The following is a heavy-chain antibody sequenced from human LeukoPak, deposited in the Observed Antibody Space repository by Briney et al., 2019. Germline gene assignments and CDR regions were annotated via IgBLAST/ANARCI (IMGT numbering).Heavy chain of an antibody. Sequence: GASVKVSCKASGYTFTSYGISWVRQAPGQGLEWMGWINTNTGNPTYAQGFTGRFVFSLDTSVSTAYLQISSLKAEDTAVYYCARVASEDYYDFWSGYLDYYYYYMDVWGKGTTVTVSS. J-gene: IGHJ6*03. CDR1: GYTFTSYG. D-gene: IGHD3-3*01. CDR3: ARVASEDYYDFWSGYLDYYYYYMDV. CDR2: INTNTGNP. V-gene: IGHV7-4-1*02.